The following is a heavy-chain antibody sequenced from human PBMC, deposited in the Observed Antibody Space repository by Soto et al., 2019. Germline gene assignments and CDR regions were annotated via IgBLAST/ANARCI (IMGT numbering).Heavy chain of an antibody. CDR3: ARRGGPYGYIIDY. J-gene: IGHJ4*02. Sequence: SETLSLTCTVSGGSISSYYWSWIRQPPGKGLEWIGYIYYSGSTNYNPSLKSRVTISVDTSKNQFSLKLNSVTAADTAVYYCARRGGPYGYIIDYWGQGTLVTVSS. D-gene: IGHD5-18*01. CDR2: IYYSGST. V-gene: IGHV4-59*08. CDR1: GGSISSYY.